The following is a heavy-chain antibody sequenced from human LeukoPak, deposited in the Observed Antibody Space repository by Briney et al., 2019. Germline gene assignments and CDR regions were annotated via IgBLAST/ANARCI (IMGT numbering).Heavy chain of an antibody. J-gene: IGHJ4*02. Sequence: SETLSLTCTVSGGSISSYYWSWIRQPPGKGLEWIGYIYYSGGTNYNPSLKSRVTISVDTSKNQFSLKLSSVTAADTAVYYCAREDYYGSGSYYYWGQGTLVTVSS. CDR2: IYYSGGT. V-gene: IGHV4-59*01. CDR1: GGSISSYY. CDR3: AREDYYGSGSYYY. D-gene: IGHD3-10*01.